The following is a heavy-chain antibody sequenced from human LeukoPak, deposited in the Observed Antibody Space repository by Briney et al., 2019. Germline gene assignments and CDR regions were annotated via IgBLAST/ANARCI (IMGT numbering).Heavy chain of an antibody. CDR2: IGPTGTDR. CDR3: ATETIGRHYDY. Sequence: GGSLRLSCAASGFTFSSCGFNWVRQAPGKGLEWVSSIGPTGTDRYYADSVRGRFTISRDNAKNSMYLQMDSLKDEDTAVYYCATETIGRHYDYWGQGTLLTVSS. V-gene: IGHV3-21*01. CDR1: GFTFSSCG. J-gene: IGHJ4*02. D-gene: IGHD1-14*01.